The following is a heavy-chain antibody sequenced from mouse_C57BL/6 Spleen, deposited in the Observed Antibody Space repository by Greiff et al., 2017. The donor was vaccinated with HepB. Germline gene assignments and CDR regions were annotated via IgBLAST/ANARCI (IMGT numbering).Heavy chain of an antibody. CDR3: ASPYWDDFDY. D-gene: IGHD4-1*01. J-gene: IGHJ2*01. Sequence: QVQLQQSGPELVKPGASVKISCKASGYAFSSSWMNWVKQRPGKGLEWIGRIYPGDGDTNYNGKFKGKATLTADKSSSTAYMQLSSLTSEDSAVYFCASPYWDDFDYWGQGTTLTVSS. CDR2: IYPGDGDT. CDR1: GYAFSSSW. V-gene: IGHV1-82*01.